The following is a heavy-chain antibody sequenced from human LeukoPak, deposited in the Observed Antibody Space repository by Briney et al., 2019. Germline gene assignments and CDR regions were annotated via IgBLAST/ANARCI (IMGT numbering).Heavy chain of an antibody. V-gene: IGHV3-74*01. CDR2: VNSDGSKT. CDR1: GFTFSSHW. CDR3: ARERQYDMDV. J-gene: IGHJ6*02. Sequence: GGSLRLSCVASGFTFSSHWMHWVRQAPGSGLVWVSRVNSDGSKTSYADSVKGRFTISRDNAKNTLYLQMNSLRAEDMAVYYCARERQYDMDVWGQGTTVTVSS.